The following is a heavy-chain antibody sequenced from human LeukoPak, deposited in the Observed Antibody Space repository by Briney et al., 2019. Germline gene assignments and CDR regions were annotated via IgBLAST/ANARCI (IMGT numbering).Heavy chain of an antibody. V-gene: IGHV4-31*03. CDR1: GGSISSGGYY. Sequence: SETLSLTCTVSGGSISSGGYYWSWIRQHPGKGLEGIGYIYDSGSTYYNPSLKSRVTISVDTSKNQFSLKLSSLTAADTAVYYCARGLTVTDNCFDYWGQGTLVTVSS. CDR3: ARGLTVTDNCFDY. D-gene: IGHD4-17*01. J-gene: IGHJ4*02. CDR2: IYDSGST.